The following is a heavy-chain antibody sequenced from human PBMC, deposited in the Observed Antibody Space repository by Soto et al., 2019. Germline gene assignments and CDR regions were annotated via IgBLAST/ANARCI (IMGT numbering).Heavy chain of an antibody. J-gene: IGHJ5*02. D-gene: IGHD6-13*01. V-gene: IGHV4-59*01. CDR3: ARSGISSSWYPHWFDP. Sequence: QVQLQESGPGLVKPSETLSLTCTVSGGSISSYYWSWIRQPPGEGLEWIGYIYYSGSTNYNPSLKSRVTISVDTSKNQFSLKLSSVTAADTAVYYCARSGISSSWYPHWFDPWGQGTLVTVSS. CDR1: GGSISSYY. CDR2: IYYSGST.